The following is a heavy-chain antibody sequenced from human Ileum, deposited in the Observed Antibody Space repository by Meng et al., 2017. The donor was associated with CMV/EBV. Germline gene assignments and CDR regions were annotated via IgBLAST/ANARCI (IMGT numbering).Heavy chain of an antibody. CDR1: GFTFSDYH. V-gene: IGHV3-11*01. J-gene: IGHJ4*02. CDR2: ISSASSTI. CDR3: ARDLRWVRNGGYYVDY. Sequence: GGSLRLSCAASGFTFSDYHMIWVRQAPGKGLEWISYISSASSTIYYADSVKGRFTISRDNAENSLYLQRNSLRAEDTALYYCARDLRWVRNGGYYVDYWGQGTLVTVSS. D-gene: IGHD5-24*01.